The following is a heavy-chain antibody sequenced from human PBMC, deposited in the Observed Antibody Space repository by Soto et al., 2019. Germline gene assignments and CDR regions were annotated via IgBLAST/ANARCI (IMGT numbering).Heavy chain of an antibody. CDR3: ARALGYTYGHLPIDY. CDR2: INHSGGT. V-gene: IGHV4-34*01. CDR1: GGSFSGYY. Sequence: QVQLQQWGAGLLRPSETLSLTCAVYGGSFSGYYWSWIRQPPGKGLEWIGEINHSGGTNYNPSLNSRVTIAVDTTKNQFSLNLSSVTAADTALYYCARALGYTYGHLPIDYWGQGTLVTVSS. J-gene: IGHJ4*02. D-gene: IGHD5-18*01.